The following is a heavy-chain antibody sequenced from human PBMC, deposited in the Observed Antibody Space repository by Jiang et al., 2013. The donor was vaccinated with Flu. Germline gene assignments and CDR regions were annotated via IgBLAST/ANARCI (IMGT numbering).Heavy chain of an antibody. CDR1: GFTFMNYA. CDR2: ISSSGGST. D-gene: IGHD3-10*01. Sequence: GFTFMNYAMSWVRQTPGRGLEWVSAISSSGGSTYYPDSVKGRFTISRDNSKNTLYLQMNSLRAEDTAVYYCVKDGEQDYYVSGTYPFDYWGQGTLVTVSS. J-gene: IGHJ4*02. V-gene: IGHV3-23*01. CDR3: VKDGEQDYYVSGTYPFDY.